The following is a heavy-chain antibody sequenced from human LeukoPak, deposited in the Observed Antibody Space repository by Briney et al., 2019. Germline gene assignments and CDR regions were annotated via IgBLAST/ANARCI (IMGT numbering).Heavy chain of an antibody. CDR2: INGKRGDT. J-gene: IGHJ4*02. CDR3: ARDHDWGVDY. Sequence: ASVTVSCKASGFTFTDHYMHWVRQAPGQGLEWMGWINGKRGDTNYAQNFQDRVTMTRDTSTSTVYMELGRLTVDDTAVYYCARDHDWGVDYWGQGTLVTVSS. V-gene: IGHV1-2*02. D-gene: IGHD7-27*01. CDR1: GFTFTDHY.